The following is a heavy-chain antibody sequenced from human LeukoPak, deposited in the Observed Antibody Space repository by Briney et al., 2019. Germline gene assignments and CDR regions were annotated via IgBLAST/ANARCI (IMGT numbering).Heavy chain of an antibody. V-gene: IGHV3-74*01. CDR1: GFTFSTYC. Sequence: GGSLRLSCAASGFTFSTYCMHWVRQAPGKGPMWVSRICPDGTVTNYADSVKARFIISRDNARNTVYLQMNSLRVEDTAVYYCVRDYRSADYWGQGTLVTVSS. CDR2: ICPDGTVT. J-gene: IGHJ4*02. CDR3: VRDYRSADY.